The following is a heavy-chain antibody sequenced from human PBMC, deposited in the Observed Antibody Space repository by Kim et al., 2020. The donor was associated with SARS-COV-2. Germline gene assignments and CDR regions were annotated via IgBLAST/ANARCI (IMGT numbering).Heavy chain of an antibody. D-gene: IGHD3-22*01. V-gene: IGHV3-30*04. CDR1: GFTFSSYA. CDR3: ARDPEFYDSSGSFDY. J-gene: IGHJ4*02. Sequence: GGSLRLSCAASGFTFSSYAMHWVRQAPGKGLEWVAVISYDGSNKYYADSVKGRFTISRDNSKNTLYLQMNSLRAEDTAVYYCARDPEFYDSSGSFDYWGQGTLVTVSS. CDR2: ISYDGSNK.